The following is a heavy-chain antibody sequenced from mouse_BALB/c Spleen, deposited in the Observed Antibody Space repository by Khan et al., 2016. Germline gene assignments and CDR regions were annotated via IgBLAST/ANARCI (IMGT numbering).Heavy chain of an antibody. D-gene: IGHD1-1*01. CDR3: TRDRHGYGAWYAY. V-gene: IGHV6-6*02. J-gene: IGHJ3*01. CDR1: GFTFSNSW. Sequence: EVKLEESGGGLVQPGGSMKLSCVASGFTFSNSWMNWVRQSPEKGLEWVAEIRLKSNNFATHYAESVKGRFTISRDDSKSRVYLQMNNLRAEDAGVYYCTRDRHGYGAWYAYWGQGTLVTVSA. CDR2: IRLKSNNFAT.